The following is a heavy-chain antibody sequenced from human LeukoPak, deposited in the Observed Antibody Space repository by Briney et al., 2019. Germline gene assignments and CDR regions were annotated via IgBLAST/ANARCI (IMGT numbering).Heavy chain of an antibody. J-gene: IGHJ4*02. V-gene: IGHV3-23*01. Sequence: PGGSLRLSCAASGFTFSSYAMSCVRQAPGKGLEWVSAISGSGGSTYYADSVKGRFTISRDNSKNTLYLQMNSLRAEDTAVYYCAKVGQQLVSHFDYWGQGTLVTVSS. CDR1: GFTFSSYA. CDR3: AKVGQQLVSHFDY. CDR2: ISGSGGST. D-gene: IGHD6-13*01.